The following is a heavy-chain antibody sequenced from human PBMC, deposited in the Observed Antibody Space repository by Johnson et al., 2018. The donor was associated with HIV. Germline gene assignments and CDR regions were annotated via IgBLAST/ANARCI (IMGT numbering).Heavy chain of an antibody. D-gene: IGHD1-1*01. J-gene: IGHJ3*02. CDR1: GFTFSSYW. CDR2: VPYDGRHK. V-gene: IGHV3-30*03. CDR3: ARRVEGRRSANDAFDI. Sequence: QEQLVESGGGLVQPGRSLRLSCAASGFTFSSYWMSWVRQAPGKGLEWVSFVPYDGRHKYYRDSVQGRFTISRDNSKNTLYLQMNSLRAEDTAVYYCARRVEGRRSANDAFDIWGQGTMVTVSS.